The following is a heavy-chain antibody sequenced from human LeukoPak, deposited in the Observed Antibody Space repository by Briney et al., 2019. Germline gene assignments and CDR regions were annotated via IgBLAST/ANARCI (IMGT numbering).Heavy chain of an antibody. J-gene: IGHJ5*02. CDR3: ARPHGYCSGVNCYEYFDT. D-gene: IGHD2-2*03. Sequence: TSETLSLTCAVYGGSFSGYYWSWIRQPPGKGLEWIGEINHSGSTNYNPSLKSRVTITVDTSKNQFSLKLSSETAADTAVYYCARPHGYCSGVNCYEYFDTWGQGTLVTVSS. V-gene: IGHV4-34*01. CDR2: INHSGST. CDR1: GGSFSGYY.